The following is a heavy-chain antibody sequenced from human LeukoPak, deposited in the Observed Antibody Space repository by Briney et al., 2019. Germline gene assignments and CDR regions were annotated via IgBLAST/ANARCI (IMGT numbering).Heavy chain of an antibody. D-gene: IGHD7-27*01. J-gene: IGHJ6*02. CDR3: ARLAGAVKNYGMDV. CDR2: IYPADSDT. Sequence: GESLKISREGFGFTFSDYWIAWVRQMPGKGLEWMGIIYPADSDTRYSPSFQGQVTISADKSIRTAYLQWSSLKASDTGMYYCARLAGAVKNYGMDVWGQGTTVTVSS. CDR1: GFTFSDYW. V-gene: IGHV5-51*01.